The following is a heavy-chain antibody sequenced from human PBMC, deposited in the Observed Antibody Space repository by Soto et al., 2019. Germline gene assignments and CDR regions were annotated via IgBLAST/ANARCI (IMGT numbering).Heavy chain of an antibody. CDR2: IFYTGST. CDR3: AHFSDLEWFDP. CDR1: GGSISRYF. V-gene: IGHV4-59*01. Sequence: QVQLQESGPGLVRPSETLSLTCTVSGGSISRYFWSWIRQAPGKGLEWIGYIFYTGSTTYNPSLKSRDTISIDTSNTQFSLKLSSLTAADTAVYYCAHFSDLEWFDPWGQGTLVTVSS. J-gene: IGHJ5*02. D-gene: IGHD2-21*01.